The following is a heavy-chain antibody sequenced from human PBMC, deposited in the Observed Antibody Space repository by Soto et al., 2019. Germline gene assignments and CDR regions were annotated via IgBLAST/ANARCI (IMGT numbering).Heavy chain of an antibody. CDR1: GLTFSNYW. Sequence: GGSLRLSCAASGLTFSNYWMSWVRQAPGKGLEWVANIKEDGGEKFYVESVRGRFTISRDNAKTSVYLQMNSLRAEDTAVYYCARDNYYDSSGHYWGKGTLVTVSS. CDR3: ARDNYYDSSGHY. J-gene: IGHJ4*02. D-gene: IGHD3-22*01. V-gene: IGHV3-7*01. CDR2: IKEDGGEK.